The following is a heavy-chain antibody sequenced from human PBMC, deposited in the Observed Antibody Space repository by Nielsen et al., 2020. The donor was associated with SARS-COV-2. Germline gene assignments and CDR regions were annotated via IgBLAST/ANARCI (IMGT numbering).Heavy chain of an antibody. V-gene: IGHV4-59*13. Sequence: SETLSLTCTVSGGSISSYYWSWIRQPPGKGLEWIGYIYYSGSTNYNPSLKSRVTISVDTSKNQFSLKLSSVTAADTAVYYCARVEQLYDYFDYWGQGTLVTVSS. CDR2: IYYSGST. CDR3: ARVEQLYDYFDY. CDR1: GGSISSYY. J-gene: IGHJ4*02. D-gene: IGHD5/OR15-5a*01.